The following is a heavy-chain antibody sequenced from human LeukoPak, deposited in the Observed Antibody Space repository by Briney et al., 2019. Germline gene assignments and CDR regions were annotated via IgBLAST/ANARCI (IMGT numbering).Heavy chain of an antibody. D-gene: IGHD1-26*01. V-gene: IGHV3-48*03. J-gene: IGHJ4*02. CDR2: ISSSGSSM. CDR3: ARDSTSGSYSGLHY. CDR1: GFIFSSYE. Sequence: PGGSLRLSCAASGFIFSSYEMNWVRQAPGKGLEWVSYISSSGSSMYYADSVKGRFTISRDNAKNSLYLQMNSLRAEDTAVYYCARDSTSGSYSGLHYWGQGTLVTVSS.